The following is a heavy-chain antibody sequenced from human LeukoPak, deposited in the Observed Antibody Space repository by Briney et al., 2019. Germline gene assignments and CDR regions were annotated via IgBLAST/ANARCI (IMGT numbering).Heavy chain of an antibody. CDR2: IYYSGST. Sequence: SETLSLTCTVSGGSISSYYWSWIRQPPGKGLEWIGYIYYSGSTNYNPSLKSRVTISVDTSKNQFSLNLSSVTAADTAVYYCARHLGNWFDPWGQGALVIVSS. CDR3: ARHLGNWFDP. V-gene: IGHV4-59*08. CDR1: GGSISSYY. J-gene: IGHJ5*02.